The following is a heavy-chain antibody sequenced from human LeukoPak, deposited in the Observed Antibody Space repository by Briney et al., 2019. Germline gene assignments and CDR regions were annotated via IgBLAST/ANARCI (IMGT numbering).Heavy chain of an antibody. CDR2: INTDGSST. D-gene: IGHD6-13*01. V-gene: IGHV3-74*01. CDR1: GFTFSSYW. CDR3: ARESGIAAALDL. Sequence: HSGGSLRLSCAASGFTFSSYWMHWVRQAPGKGLVWVSRINTDGSSTSYADSVKGRFTISRDNAKNTLYLQMNSLRAEDTAVYYCARESGIAAALDLWGQGTLVTVSS. J-gene: IGHJ5*02.